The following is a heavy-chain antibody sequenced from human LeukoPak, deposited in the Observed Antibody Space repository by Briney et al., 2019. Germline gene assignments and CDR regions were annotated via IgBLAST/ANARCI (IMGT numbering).Heavy chain of an antibody. CDR3: ARAPLRYCSGGSCYPGFDY. CDR2: IIPIFGTA. D-gene: IGHD2-15*01. V-gene: IGHV1-69*13. Sequence: GASVKVSCKASGYTFTSYYMHWVRQAPGQGLEWMGGIIPIFGTANYAQKFQGRVTITADESTSTAYMELSSLRSEDTAVYYCARAPLRYCSGGSCYPGFDYWGQGTLVTVSS. CDR1: GYTFTSYY. J-gene: IGHJ4*02.